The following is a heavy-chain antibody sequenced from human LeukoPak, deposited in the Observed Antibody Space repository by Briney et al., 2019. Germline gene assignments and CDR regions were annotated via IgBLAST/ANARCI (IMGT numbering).Heavy chain of an antibody. V-gene: IGHV4-59*12. Sequence: PSETLSLTCTVSGGSISSYSWSWIRQPPGKGLEWIGYIYYSGSTYYNPSLKSRVTISVDTSKNQFSLKLSSVTAADTAVYYCARDSALYSSSSYWGQGTLVTVSS. CDR1: GGSISSYS. D-gene: IGHD6-6*01. J-gene: IGHJ4*02. CDR2: IYYSGST. CDR3: ARDSALYSSSSY.